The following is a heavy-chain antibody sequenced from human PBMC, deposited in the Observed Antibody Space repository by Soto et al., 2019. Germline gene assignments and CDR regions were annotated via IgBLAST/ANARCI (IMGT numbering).Heavy chain of an antibody. CDR2: TYYRSKWYN. V-gene: IGHV6-1*01. CDR1: GDSVSSNSAA. D-gene: IGHD3-3*01. Sequence: SQTLSLTCAISGDSVSSNSAAWNWIRQSPSRGLEWLGRTYYRSKWYNDYAVSVKSRITINPDTSKNQFSLQLNSVTPEDTAVYYCAREESRDFWSGYPQPTGMDVWGQGTTVTVYS. CDR3: AREESRDFWSGYPQPTGMDV. J-gene: IGHJ6*02.